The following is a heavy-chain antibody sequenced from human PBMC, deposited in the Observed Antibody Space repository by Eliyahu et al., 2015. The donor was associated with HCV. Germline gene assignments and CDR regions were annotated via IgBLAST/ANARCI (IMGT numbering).Heavy chain of an antibody. V-gene: IGHV4-39*01. J-gene: IGHJ5*02. CDR2: IYYSGXX. CDR1: GGSISSSXYX. CDR3: ARRETFPAAIEGNWFDP. D-gene: IGHD2-2*01. Sequence: QLQLQESGPGLVKPSETXSXTCTVXGGSISSSXYXWGWLRQPPGKGLEWIGSIYYSGXXYYNPSLKSRVTISVDTSKNQFSLKLSSVTAADTAVYYCARRETFPAAIEGNWFDPWGQGTLVTVSS.